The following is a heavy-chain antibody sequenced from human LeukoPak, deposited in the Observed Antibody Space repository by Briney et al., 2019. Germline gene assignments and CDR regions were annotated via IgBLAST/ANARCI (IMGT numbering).Heavy chain of an antibody. CDR2: IYSRGST. Sequence: SETLSLTCTVSGGSISGDYWSWIRQPAGRGVEGVGRIYSRGSTIYNPSLKRRVTISVDTSKTQFSLKLSSVTAADTAVYYCARQNGSGSYFRYYYYYMDVWGKGTTVTVSS. CDR3: ARQNGSGSYFRYYYYYMDV. J-gene: IGHJ6*03. D-gene: IGHD3-10*01. CDR1: GGSISGDY. V-gene: IGHV4-4*07.